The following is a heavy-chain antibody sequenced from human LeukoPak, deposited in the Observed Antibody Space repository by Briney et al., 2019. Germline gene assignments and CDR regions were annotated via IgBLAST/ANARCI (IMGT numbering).Heavy chain of an antibody. CDR3: AIQMFNYYARLDY. J-gene: IGHJ4*02. D-gene: IGHD3-22*01. Sequence: GASVKVSCKASGYTFTGYYMHWVRQAPGQGLEWMGWINPNSGGTNYAQKFQGRVTMTRDTPISTAYMELSRLRSDDTAVYYCAIQMFNYYARLDYWGQGTLVTVSS. V-gene: IGHV1-2*02. CDR1: GYTFTGYY. CDR2: INPNSGGT.